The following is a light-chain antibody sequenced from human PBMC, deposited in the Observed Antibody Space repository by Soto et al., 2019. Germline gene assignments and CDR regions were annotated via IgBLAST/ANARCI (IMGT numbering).Light chain of an antibody. V-gene: IGLV2-23*02. CDR2: EVN. CDR3: CSYAGSITPAV. J-gene: IGLJ7*01. CDR1: STDVGIYDL. Sequence: QSALTQPASVSGSPGQSITISCTGTSTDVGIYDLVSWYQQHPGKVPKLIIFEVNNRPSGVSNRFSGSKSGNTASLTISGLQPEDEADYYCCSYAGSITPAVFGGGTQLTVL.